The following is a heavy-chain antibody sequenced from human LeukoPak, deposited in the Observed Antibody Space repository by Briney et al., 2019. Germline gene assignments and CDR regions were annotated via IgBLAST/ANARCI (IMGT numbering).Heavy chain of an antibody. D-gene: IGHD3-10*01. V-gene: IGHV3-64D*06. Sequence: GGSLGLSCSASRFTFNTYAMHWVRQAPGKGLEYVSAISSNGGTTNYADSVRGRFTISRDNSKNTLYLQLSALRAEDTALYYCVGYASGSYKVDYWGQGTLVIVSS. CDR3: VGYASGSYKVDY. CDR2: ISSNGGTT. J-gene: IGHJ4*02. CDR1: RFTFNTYA.